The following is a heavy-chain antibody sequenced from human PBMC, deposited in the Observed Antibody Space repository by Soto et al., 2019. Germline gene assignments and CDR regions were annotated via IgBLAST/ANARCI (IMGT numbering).Heavy chain of an antibody. Sequence: PGGTLRLSCVASGFIFRNYGLHWVRQAQGKGLEWVAVLWSDGSNKYYADSVKGRFTISRDNSKNTLYLEMNSLRVDDTALYFCARVALGFCSSPSCHFYYGLDVWGQGTTVTVSS. J-gene: IGHJ6*02. V-gene: IGHV3-33*01. CDR1: GFIFRNYG. CDR3: ARVALGFCSSPSCHFYYGLDV. D-gene: IGHD2-2*01. CDR2: LWSDGSNK.